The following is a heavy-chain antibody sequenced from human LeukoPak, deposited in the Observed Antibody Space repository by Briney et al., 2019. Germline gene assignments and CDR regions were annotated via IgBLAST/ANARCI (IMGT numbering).Heavy chain of an antibody. CDR3: ARHSSAPSITIFGVAVN. V-gene: IGHV5-51*01. D-gene: IGHD3-3*01. CDR2: IYPGDTDT. J-gene: IGHJ4*02. CDR1: GYSFTSYW. Sequence: GEALKISCEGSGYSFTSYWIGGVRQTPGKRLGWMRIIYPGDTDTRYSPSFQGQVTISADKSISTAYLQWSSLKASDTAMYYCARHSSAPSITIFGVAVNWGQGTLVTVSS.